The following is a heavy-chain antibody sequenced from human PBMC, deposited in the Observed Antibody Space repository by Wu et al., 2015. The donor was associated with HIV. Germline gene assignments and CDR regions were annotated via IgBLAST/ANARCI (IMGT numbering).Heavy chain of an antibody. J-gene: IGHJ3*02. D-gene: IGHD6-13*01. V-gene: IGHV1-69*12. CDR3: VRVAGSSWYREFDM. Sequence: QVHLVQSGAEVKKPGSSVKVSCKASGGTFSSFALSWVRQAPGQGLEWMGGIIPLFDTAIAAHEFHDRLTITVDESTSTGYMELRSLTYEDTAMYYCVRVAGSSWYREFDMWGQGTMVTVST. CDR1: GGTFSSFA. CDR2: IIPLFDTA.